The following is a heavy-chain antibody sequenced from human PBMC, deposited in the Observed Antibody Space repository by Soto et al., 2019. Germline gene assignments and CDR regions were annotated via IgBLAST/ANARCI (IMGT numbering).Heavy chain of an antibody. J-gene: IGHJ6*03. CDR2: IYYSGST. D-gene: IGHD5-12*01. CDR3: ARLSGYSGYDLSFHYYYYMDV. CDR1: GGSISSYY. Sequence: SETLYLTCTVSGGSISSYYWSWIRKPPGKGLEWFGYIYYSGSTNYNPSLKSRVTISVDTSKNQFSLKLSSVTAADTAVYYCARLSGYSGYDLSFHYYYYMDVWGKGTTVTVSS. V-gene: IGHV4-59*08.